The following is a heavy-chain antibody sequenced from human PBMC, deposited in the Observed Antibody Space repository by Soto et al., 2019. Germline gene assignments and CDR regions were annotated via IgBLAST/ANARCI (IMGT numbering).Heavy chain of an antibody. CDR2: ITANGDYA. D-gene: IGHD4-17*01. CDR1: EFIFSDYA. J-gene: IGHJ3*02. CDR3: GRDPNGDYVGAFEI. Sequence: EVQQLESGGGLVQPGGSLRLSCAAAEFIFSDYALTWVRLAPGRGLEWVSSITANGDYAQYRDSVKGRFSVSRDNSRSTLFLQMESLRDDDTAIYFCGRDPNGDYVGAFEIWGRGTMVTVSS. V-gene: IGHV3-23*01.